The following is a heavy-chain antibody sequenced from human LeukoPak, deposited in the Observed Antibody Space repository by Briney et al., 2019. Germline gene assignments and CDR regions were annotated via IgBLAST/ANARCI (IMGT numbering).Heavy chain of an antibody. CDR3: AKDFSFIVAATFDH. CDR1: GFTFSSYG. J-gene: IGHJ4*02. D-gene: IGHD6-13*01. Sequence: PGGSLRLSRAASGFTFSSYGMSWVRQAPGKGLEWVSGIVGSGASTYYADSVKGRFTISRDNSKNTLYLQMNSLRAEDTAVYYCAKDFSFIVAATFDHWGQGTLVTVSS. V-gene: IGHV3-23*01. CDR2: IVGSGAST.